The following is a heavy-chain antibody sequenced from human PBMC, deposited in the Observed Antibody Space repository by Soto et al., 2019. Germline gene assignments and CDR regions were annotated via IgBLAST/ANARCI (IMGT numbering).Heavy chain of an antibody. V-gene: IGHV3-11*01. Sequence: QVQLVESGGGLVKPGGSLRLSCAASGFTFSDYYISWIRQAPGKGLEWLSYISSSGGTIYYADSVKGRFTISRDNAKNSLYLQMNSLRAGDTAVYYCASSIAAAGPPDYWGQGTLVTVSS. CDR3: ASSIAAAGPPDY. CDR2: ISSSGGTI. CDR1: GFTFSDYY. D-gene: IGHD6-13*01. J-gene: IGHJ4*02.